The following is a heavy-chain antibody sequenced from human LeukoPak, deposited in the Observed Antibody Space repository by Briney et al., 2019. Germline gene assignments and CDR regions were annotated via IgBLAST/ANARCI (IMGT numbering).Heavy chain of an antibody. CDR3: AIGLQPVLDAFDI. Sequence: PSETLSLTCTVSGGSISSYYWSWIRQPPGKGLEWIGYIYYSGSTNYNPSLKSRVTISVDTSKNQFSLKLSSVTAADTAVYYCAIGLQPVLDAFDIWGQGIMVTVSS. CDR1: GGSISSYY. J-gene: IGHJ3*02. V-gene: IGHV4-59*08. D-gene: IGHD6-6*01. CDR2: IYYSGST.